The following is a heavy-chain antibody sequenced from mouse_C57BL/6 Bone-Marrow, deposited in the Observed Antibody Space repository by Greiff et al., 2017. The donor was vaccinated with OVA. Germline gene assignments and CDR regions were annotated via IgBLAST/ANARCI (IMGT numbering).Heavy chain of an antibody. D-gene: IGHD2-3*01. Sequence: VQLQQSGPELVKPGASVKISCKASGYAFSSSWMNWVKQRPGKGLEWIGRIYPGDGDTNYNGKFKGKATLTADKSSSTAYMQLSSLTSEDSAVYFCARWLLIPFYWYLDVWGTGTTVTVSS. V-gene: IGHV1-82*01. CDR1: GYAFSSSW. CDR3: ARWLLIPFYWYLDV. CDR2: IYPGDGDT. J-gene: IGHJ1*03.